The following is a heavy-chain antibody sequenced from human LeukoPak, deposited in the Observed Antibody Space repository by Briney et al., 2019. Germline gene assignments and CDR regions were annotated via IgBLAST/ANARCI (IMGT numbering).Heavy chain of an antibody. J-gene: IGHJ3*02. V-gene: IGHV1-46*01. Sequence: ASVKVTFTASGYTFTNYYMHRVRQAPGQGLEWMGIINPSGGSTSYAQKFQGRVTMTRDTSTSTVYMELSSLRSEDTAVYYCARDRSVASSGHWDAFDIWGQGTMVTVSS. CDR3: ARDRSVASSGHWDAFDI. CDR1: GYTFTNYY. D-gene: IGHD3-22*01. CDR2: INPSGGST.